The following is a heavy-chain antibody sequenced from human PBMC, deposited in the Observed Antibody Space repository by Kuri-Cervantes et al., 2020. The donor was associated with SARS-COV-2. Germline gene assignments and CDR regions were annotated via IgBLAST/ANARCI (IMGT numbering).Heavy chain of an antibody. J-gene: IGHJ4*02. CDR3: ARDLTPERYGSSTSCYTDYDCWSNYLFDY. V-gene: IGHV3-21*01. Sequence: LSLTCAASGFTFSNYNMNWVRQAPGKGLEWVSSISSGSTYIYYADSVKGRFTISRDNAKNSLSLQLNSLRAEDTAVYYCARDLTPERYGSSTSCYTDYDCWSNYLFDYWGQGTLVTVSS. CDR1: GFTFSNYN. D-gene: IGHD2-2*02. CDR2: ISSGSTYI.